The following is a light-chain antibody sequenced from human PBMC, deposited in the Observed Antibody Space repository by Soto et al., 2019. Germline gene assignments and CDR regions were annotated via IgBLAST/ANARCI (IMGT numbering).Light chain of an antibody. Sequence: EIVLTQSPATLSLSPGERATLSCRASQSVNTYLAWYQQKPGQAPRVLIYDASDRATGIPARFSGSGSGTDFPLTISRLEPEDSAVYYWERRGDWPLYTFGQGTKLEIK. CDR2: DAS. V-gene: IGKV3-11*01. CDR1: QSVNTY. CDR3: ERRGDWPLYT. J-gene: IGKJ2*01.